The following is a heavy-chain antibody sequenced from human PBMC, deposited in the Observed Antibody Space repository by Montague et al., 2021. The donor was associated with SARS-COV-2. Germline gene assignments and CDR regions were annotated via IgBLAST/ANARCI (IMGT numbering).Heavy chain of an antibody. CDR1: GDSVSSKSVA. V-gene: IGHV6-1*01. CDR2: TYYRSKRDS. CDR3: ASSGITLTGLDAFEI. J-gene: IGHJ3*02. D-gene: IGHD3-9*01. Sequence: CAISGDSVSSKSVAWNWIRQSPSRGLEWLGRTYYRSKRDSDYAESVKRRLVITPDTSKNQVSLQLNSVIPEDTAVYFCASSGITLTGLDAFEIWGQGTMVTVSS.